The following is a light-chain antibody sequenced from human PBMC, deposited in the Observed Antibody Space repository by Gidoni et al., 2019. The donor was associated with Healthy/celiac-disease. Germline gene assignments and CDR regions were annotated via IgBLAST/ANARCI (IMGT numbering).Light chain of an antibody. CDR3: QQYYSTPIT. CDR2: WAS. V-gene: IGKV4-1*01. CDR1: QSVLYSSNNKNY. Sequence: DIVMTQSPDSLAVSLCERATINCKSSQSVLYSSNNKNYLAWYQQKPGQPPKLLIYWASTRESGVPDRFSGRGSGTDFTLTISSLQAEDVAVYYCQQYYSTPITFGQGTRLEIK. J-gene: IGKJ5*01.